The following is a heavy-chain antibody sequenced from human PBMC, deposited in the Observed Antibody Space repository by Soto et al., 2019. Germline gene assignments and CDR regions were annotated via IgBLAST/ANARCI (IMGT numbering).Heavy chain of an antibody. J-gene: IGHJ6*02. V-gene: IGHV3-23*01. CDR1: GFTFTNYA. CDR2: VSGSGAGT. Sequence: GGSLRLCCAASGFTFTNYAMTWVRQAPGKGLEWVSAVSGSGAGTYYADSVKGRFTISRDNSKNTMYLQMSTLRAEDTAIYYCSKRLKSGSNAVRNGMAVWGQGTTVTVSS. D-gene: IGHD1-26*01. CDR3: SKRLKSGSNAVRNGMAV.